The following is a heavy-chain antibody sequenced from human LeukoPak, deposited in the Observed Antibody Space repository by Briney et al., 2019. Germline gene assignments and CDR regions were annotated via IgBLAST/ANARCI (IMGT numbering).Heavy chain of an antibody. CDR2: IYYSGST. Sequence: SETLSLTCTVSGGSISSSSYYWGWIRQPPGKGLEWIGSIYYSGSTYYNPSLKSRVTISVDTSKNQFSLKLSSVTAADTAVYYCARQDDYGDYFDYWGQGTPVTVSS. CDR1: GGSISSSSYY. D-gene: IGHD4-17*01. J-gene: IGHJ4*02. CDR3: ARQDDYGDYFDY. V-gene: IGHV4-39*01.